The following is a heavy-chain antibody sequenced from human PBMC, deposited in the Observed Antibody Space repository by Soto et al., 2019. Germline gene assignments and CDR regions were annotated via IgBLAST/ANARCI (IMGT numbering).Heavy chain of an antibody. CDR1: GYTFNTYG. J-gene: IGHJ5*02. CDR2: ISAYDGKT. V-gene: IGHV1-18*01. D-gene: IGHD3-3*01. Sequence: ASVKVSCKASGYTFNTYGINWVRQAPGQGLELMGWISAYDGKTTYAEKFQGRVTLTTDTSTSTAYMELRSLRSDDTAIYYCARDPHEFWTSYWFDPWGQGTPVTISS. CDR3: ARDPHEFWTSYWFDP.